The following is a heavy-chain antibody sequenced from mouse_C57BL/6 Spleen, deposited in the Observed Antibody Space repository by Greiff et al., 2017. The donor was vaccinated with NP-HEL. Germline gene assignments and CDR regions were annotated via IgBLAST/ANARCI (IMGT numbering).Heavy chain of an antibody. D-gene: IGHD4-1*01. Sequence: SGGGLVKPGGSLKLSCAASGFTFSDYGMHWVRQAPEKGLEWVAYISSGSSTIYYADTVKGRFTISRDNAKNTLFLQMTSLRSEDTAMYYCARGELGRNYAMDYWGQGTSVTVSS. J-gene: IGHJ4*01. CDR2: ISSGSSTI. V-gene: IGHV5-17*01. CDR3: ARGELGRNYAMDY. CDR1: GFTFSDYG.